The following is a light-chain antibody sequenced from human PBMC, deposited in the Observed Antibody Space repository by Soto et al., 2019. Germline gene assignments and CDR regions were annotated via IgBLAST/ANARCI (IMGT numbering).Light chain of an antibody. Sequence: EIVLTQSPGTLSLSPGERATLSCRASQSVSSSYLAWYQQKPGQAPRLLIYGASSRDTGIPDRFSGSGSGTDFTLNISRREPEDFAGYDCQQYGSSPPYTVGQGTKLEIK. CDR2: GAS. CDR1: QSVSSSY. CDR3: QQYGSSPPYT. V-gene: IGKV3-20*01. J-gene: IGKJ2*01.